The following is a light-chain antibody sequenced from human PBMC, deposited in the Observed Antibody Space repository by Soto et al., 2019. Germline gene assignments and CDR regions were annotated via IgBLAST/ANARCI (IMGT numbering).Light chain of an antibody. Sequence: QLVLTQSPSASASLGASVKLTCTLSSGHSSYAIAWHQQQPEKGPRYLMHLNSDGSHSKGDGIPDRFSGSSSGAERYLTISSLRSEDEADYYCQTWVTGPWVFGGGTKVTVL. V-gene: IGLV4-69*01. CDR1: SGHSSYA. CDR2: LNSDGSH. J-gene: IGLJ3*02. CDR3: QTWVTGPWV.